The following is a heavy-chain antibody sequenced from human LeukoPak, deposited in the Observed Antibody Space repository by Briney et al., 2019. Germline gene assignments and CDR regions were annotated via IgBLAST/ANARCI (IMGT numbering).Heavy chain of an antibody. Sequence: GGSLRLSCSAPGFTFTSHAMHRVRQAPGKGLEYVSAISSNGGSTYYADSVKGRFTISRDNSKNTLYLQMSSLRAEDTAVYYCVKDSRGVFDYWGQGTLVTVSS. CDR3: VKDSRGVFDY. CDR2: ISSNGGST. D-gene: IGHD3-10*01. CDR1: GFTFTSHA. V-gene: IGHV3-64D*06. J-gene: IGHJ4*02.